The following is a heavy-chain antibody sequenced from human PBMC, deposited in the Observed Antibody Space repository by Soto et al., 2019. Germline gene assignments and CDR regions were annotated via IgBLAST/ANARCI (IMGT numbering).Heavy chain of an antibody. CDR1: GFTFDDYA. V-gene: IGHV3-21*01. CDR2: ISSSGSYI. J-gene: IGHJ4*02. Sequence: GGSLRLSCAASGFTFDDYAMSWVRQAPGKGLEWVSAISSSGSYIDYADSVKGRFTISRDNAKNSLYLQMNSLRAEDTAVYYCARLAVAGTVWGQGTLVTVSS. CDR3: ARLAVAGTV. D-gene: IGHD6-19*01.